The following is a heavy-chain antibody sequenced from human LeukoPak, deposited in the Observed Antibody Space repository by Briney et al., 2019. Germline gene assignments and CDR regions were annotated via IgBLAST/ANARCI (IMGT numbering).Heavy chain of an antibody. CDR2: IFPDDSDT. V-gene: IGHV5-51*01. CDR1: GYSFTTYG. Sequence: GESLKISCKASGYSFTTYGIGWVRQLPGEGLEWMGVIFPDDSDTRYSPSFQGQVTISADKAITTAYLQWTSLKASDSAMYYCVRQREDSGTINWLDPWGQGTLVTVSS. D-gene: IGHD3-10*01. J-gene: IGHJ5*02. CDR3: VRQREDSGTINWLDP.